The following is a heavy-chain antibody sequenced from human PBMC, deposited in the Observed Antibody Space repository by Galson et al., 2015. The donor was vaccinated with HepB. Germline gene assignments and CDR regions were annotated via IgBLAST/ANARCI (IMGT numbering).Heavy chain of an antibody. D-gene: IGHD1-1*01. CDR3: AKDHVSNWNLDY. V-gene: IGHV3-30*18. CDR1: GFTFSSYG. CDR2: ISYDGSNK. Sequence: SLRLSCAASGFTFSSYGMHWVRQAPGKGLEWVAVISYDGSNKYYADSVKGRFTISRDNSKNTLYLQMNSLRAEDTAVYYCAKDHVSNWNLDYWGQGTLVTVSS. J-gene: IGHJ4*02.